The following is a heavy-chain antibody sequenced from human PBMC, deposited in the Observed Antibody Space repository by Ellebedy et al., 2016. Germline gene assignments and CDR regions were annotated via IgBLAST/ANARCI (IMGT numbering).Heavy chain of an antibody. CDR1: GGSLSSYY. D-gene: IGHD1-26*01. Sequence: SETLSLTXSVSGGSLSSYYWSWIRQPPGKGLEWIGYIYYSGSTNYNPSLKSRVSISVDTSKNQFSLKLNSVTAADTAMYYCARGGGTFDYWGQGTPVTVSS. J-gene: IGHJ4*02. CDR2: IYYSGST. CDR3: ARGGGTFDY. V-gene: IGHV4-59*01.